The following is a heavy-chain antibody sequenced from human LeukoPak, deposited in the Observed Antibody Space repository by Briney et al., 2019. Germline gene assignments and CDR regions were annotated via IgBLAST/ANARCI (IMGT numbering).Heavy chain of an antibody. CDR3: ARSIWFGELSHVYYFDY. D-gene: IGHD3-10*01. CDR2: INPSGGST. V-gene: IGHV1-46*01. CDR1: GYTFTSYY. Sequence: ASVKVSCKASGYTFTSYYMHWVRQAPGQGLEWMGIINPSGGSTSYAQKFQGRVTMTRDTSTSTVYMELSSLRSEDTAVYYCARSIWFGELSHVYYFDYWGQGTLVTVSS. J-gene: IGHJ4*02.